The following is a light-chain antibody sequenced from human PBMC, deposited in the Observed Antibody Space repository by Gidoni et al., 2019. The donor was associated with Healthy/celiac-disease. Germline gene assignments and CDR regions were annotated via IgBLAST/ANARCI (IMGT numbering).Light chain of an antibody. V-gene: IGKV3-20*01. CDR1: QSVSSSY. J-gene: IGKJ2*01. Sequence: EIVLTQSPGTLSLSPGERATLSCRASQSVSSSYLAWYQQKPGQAPRLLIHVSSTTATGIPDRLSGSGCGTDFTLTISSLGPEDFAVYYCQQHGSSPQVTFGEGTKLEIK. CDR2: VSS. CDR3: QQHGSSPQVT.